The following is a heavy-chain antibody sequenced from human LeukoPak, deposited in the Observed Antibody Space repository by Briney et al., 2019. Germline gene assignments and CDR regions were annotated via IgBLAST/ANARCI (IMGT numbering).Heavy chain of an antibody. CDR3: ARSRRGDYEGYYYYGMDV. CDR2: MNPNSGNT. Sequence: GASVKVSCKASGYTFTSYDINWVRQATGQGLEWMGWMNPNSGNTGYAQKFQGRVTMTRNTSISTAYMELSSLRSEDTAVYYCARSRRGDYEGYYYYGMDVWGQGTTVTVSS. CDR1: GYTFTSYD. V-gene: IGHV1-8*01. D-gene: IGHD4-17*01. J-gene: IGHJ6*02.